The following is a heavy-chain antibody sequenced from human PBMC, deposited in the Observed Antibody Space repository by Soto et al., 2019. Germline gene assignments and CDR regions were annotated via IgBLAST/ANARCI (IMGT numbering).Heavy chain of an antibody. CDR1: GFDFRTYA. V-gene: IGHV3-23*01. Sequence: EVQLLESGGGSVQPGGSLRLSCAASGFDFRTYAMSWVRQAPGKALEWISATSGAGDTTYYADSVKGRFTISRDNSKNTLYLQMSGLRAEDTAVYYCATDLSQWRGFGLSHWGQGALVNISS. D-gene: IGHD3-3*01. J-gene: IGHJ4*02. CDR2: TSGAGDTT. CDR3: ATDLSQWRGFGLSH.